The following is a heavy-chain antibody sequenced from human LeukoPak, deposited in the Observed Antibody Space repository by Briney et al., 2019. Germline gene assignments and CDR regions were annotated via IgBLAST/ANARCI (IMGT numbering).Heavy chain of an antibody. V-gene: IGHV6-1*01. CDR1: GESVSSNTAA. J-gene: IGHJ1*01. CDR2: TYYRSRWYN. CDR3: ARESSGFHR. Sequence: SQTLSLTCVISGESVSSNTAAWNWIRQSPSRGLEWLGRTYYRSRWYNDYAPSVKSRITIDPDTSKNQFSLQLNSVTPEDSAVDYCARESSGFHRWGQGTLVTVSS.